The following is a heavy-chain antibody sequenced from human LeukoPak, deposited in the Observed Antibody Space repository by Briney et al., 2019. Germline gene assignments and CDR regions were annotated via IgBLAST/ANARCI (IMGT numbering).Heavy chain of an antibody. D-gene: IGHD5-18*01. Sequence: PGGSLRLSCAASGFTFSSYSMNWVRQAPGKGLEWVSAISGSGGSTYYADSVKGRFTISRDNSKNTLYLQMNSLRAEDTAVYYCAKTIFLQLWTYFDYWGQGTLVTVSS. V-gene: IGHV3-23*01. J-gene: IGHJ4*02. CDR3: AKTIFLQLWTYFDY. CDR1: GFTFSSYS. CDR2: ISGSGGST.